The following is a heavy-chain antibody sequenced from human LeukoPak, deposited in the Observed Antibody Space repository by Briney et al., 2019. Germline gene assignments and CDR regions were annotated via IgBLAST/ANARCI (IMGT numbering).Heavy chain of an antibody. J-gene: IGHJ4*02. CDR2: IYSGGST. D-gene: IGHD6-19*01. CDR3: ARPTPSFSSGWYNPYFDY. Sequence: GGSLRLSCAASGFTVSSNYMSWVRQAPGKGLEWVSVIYSGGSTYYADSVKGRFTISRDNSKNTLYLQMNSLRAEDTAVYYCARPTPSFSSGWYNPYFDYWGQGTLVTVSS. CDR1: GFTVSSNY. V-gene: IGHV3-53*05.